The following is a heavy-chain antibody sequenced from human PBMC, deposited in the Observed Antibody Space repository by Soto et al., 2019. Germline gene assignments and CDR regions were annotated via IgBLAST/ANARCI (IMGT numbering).Heavy chain of an antibody. CDR1: GFIFSSYA. D-gene: IGHD3-16*02. Sequence: GGSLRLSCAASGFIFSSYAMSWVRQAPGKGLEWVAVISGSGGGTFYADSVRGRFIISRDNSNNTLYLQMNSLGAEDTAVYYCAKGGYTGHDTPIFYHYPGMDVWGQVTTVTVS. J-gene: IGHJ6*02. V-gene: IGHV3-23*01. CDR3: AKGGYTGHDTPIFYHYPGMDV. CDR2: ISGSGGGT.